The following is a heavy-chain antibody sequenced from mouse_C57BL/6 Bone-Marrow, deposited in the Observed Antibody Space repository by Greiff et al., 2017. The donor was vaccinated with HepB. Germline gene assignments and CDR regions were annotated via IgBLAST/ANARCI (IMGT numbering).Heavy chain of an antibody. V-gene: IGHV1-42*01. J-gene: IGHJ2*01. D-gene: IGHD1-1*01. CDR3: ASVTTVVAPYFDY. CDR2: INPSTGGT. CDR1: GYSFTGYY. Sequence: EVKLVESGPELVKPGASVKISCKASGYSFTGYYINWVKQSPEKSLEWIGEINPSTGGTTYKQKFKAKATLTVDNSSSTAYMQLKSLTSEDSAVYYCASVTTVVAPYFDYWGQGTTLTVSS.